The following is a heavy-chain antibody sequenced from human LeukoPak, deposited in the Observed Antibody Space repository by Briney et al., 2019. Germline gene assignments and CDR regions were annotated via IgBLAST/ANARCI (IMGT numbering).Heavy chain of an antibody. V-gene: IGHV3-23*01. J-gene: IGHJ4*02. CDR2: ISGSGDNT. CDR1: GFTFSSYV. Sequence: GGSLRLSCAASGFTFSSYVMSWVRQAPGKGLAWVSTISGSGDNTNYADSVKGRFTISRDTPKNTLSLQMNSLRAEDTAMYFCARDGGGHEIDFWGQGTLVTVSS. D-gene: IGHD2-21*01. CDR3: ARDGGGHEIDF.